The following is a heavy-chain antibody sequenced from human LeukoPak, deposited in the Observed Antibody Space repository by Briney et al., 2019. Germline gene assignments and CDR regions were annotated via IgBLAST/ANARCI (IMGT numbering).Heavy chain of an antibody. CDR1: GYTLTELS. D-gene: IGHD2-2*01. CDR2: IIPIFGTA. CDR3: ARDFPHCSSTSCQDYYYGMDV. V-gene: IGHV1-69*13. J-gene: IGHJ6*02. Sequence: SVNVSCKVSGYTLTELSMHWVRQAPGQGLEWMGGIIPIFGTANYAQKFQGRVTITADESTSTAYMELSSLRSEDTAVYYCARDFPHCSSTSCQDYYYGMDVWGQGTTVTVSS.